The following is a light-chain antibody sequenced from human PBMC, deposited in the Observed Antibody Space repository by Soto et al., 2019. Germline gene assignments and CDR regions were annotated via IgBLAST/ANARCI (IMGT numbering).Light chain of an antibody. J-gene: IGKJ4*01. CDR2: DTS. CDR3: QQRDMWPPLT. CDR1: QTVFSY. V-gene: IGKV3-11*01. Sequence: EIVLTQSPATLSLSPGERATLSCRASQTVFSYLGWYQQRPGQAPRLLIYDTSNSATDIPPRFSGSGSGTYFTLTISSLEPEDFAVYYCQQRDMWPPLTFGGGTKVEIK.